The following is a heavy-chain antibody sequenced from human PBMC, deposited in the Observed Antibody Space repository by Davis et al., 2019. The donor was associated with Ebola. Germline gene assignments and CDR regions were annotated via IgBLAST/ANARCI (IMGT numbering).Heavy chain of an antibody. CDR1: GFIFSSYS. CDR3: ARGITMIVVVPLH. D-gene: IGHD3-22*01. V-gene: IGHV3-21*01. J-gene: IGHJ4*02. CDR2: ISSSSGYI. Sequence: GESLKISCAASGFIFSSYSMNWVRQAPGKGLEWVSSISSSSGYIYYADSVKGRFTISRDNSKNTLYLQMNSLRTEDTAVYYCARGITMIVVVPLHWGQGTLVTVSS.